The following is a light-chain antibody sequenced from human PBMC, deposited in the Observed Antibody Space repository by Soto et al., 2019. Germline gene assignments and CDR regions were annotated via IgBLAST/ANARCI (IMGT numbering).Light chain of an antibody. J-gene: IGKJ2*01. Sequence: EIVMTQSPFSLPVTPGEPASISCRSSQSLLHTNGFNYLDWYLQKPGQSPQLLIYLGSYRASGVPDRFSGSGSGTDFTLKSSRVEAEDAGIYYCMQALQTPYTFGQGTKLEIK. CDR1: QSLLHTNGFNY. CDR3: MQALQTPYT. V-gene: IGKV2-28*01. CDR2: LGS.